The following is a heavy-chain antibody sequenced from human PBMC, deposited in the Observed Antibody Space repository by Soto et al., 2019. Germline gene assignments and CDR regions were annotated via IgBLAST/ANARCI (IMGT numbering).Heavy chain of an antibody. V-gene: IGHV1-69*06. D-gene: IGHD6-19*01. J-gene: IGHJ4*02. CDR3: ARRNTAGFLRYFDN. CDR2: IVPNIGTV. CDR1: GGTLTNFINYP. Sequence: QVQLVQSGAEVMQPGSSVKVSCKPSGGTLTNFINYPINWVRQSPGQGLEWMGGIVPNIGTVNYAQKFQGRVTMTADKSTGTVDRELSSLRSDDSALYYCARRNTAGFLRYFDNWGQGTLVTVSS.